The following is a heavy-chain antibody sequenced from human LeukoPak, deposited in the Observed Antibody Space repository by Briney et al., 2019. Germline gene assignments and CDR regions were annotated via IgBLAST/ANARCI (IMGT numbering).Heavy chain of an antibody. CDR3: ARRAGEYSHPYDY. J-gene: IGHJ4*02. D-gene: IGHD2-15*01. CDR2: IYSGGNT. Sequence: GGSLRLSCTVSGFTVSSNSWSWVRQAPGKGLEWVSFIYSGGNTHYSDSVTGRFTISRDNSKNTLYLQMNSLRAEDAAIYYCARRAGEYSHPYDYWGQGTLVTVSS. CDR1: GFTVSSNS. V-gene: IGHV3-53*01.